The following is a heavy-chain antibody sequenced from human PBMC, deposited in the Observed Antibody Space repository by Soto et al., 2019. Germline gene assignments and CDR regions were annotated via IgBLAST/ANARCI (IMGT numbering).Heavy chain of an antibody. Sequence: SETLSLTCAVYGGSFSAYYWSWVRQPPGKGLEWIGEIIHSESTTYNPSPKSRVTISVDTSKNQFPLKLSSVTAADTAVYYCARQRPTDGRWEFANYYGMDVWGQGTPVTVSS. V-gene: IGHV4-34*12. CDR2: IIHSEST. J-gene: IGHJ6*02. D-gene: IGHD1-26*01. CDR3: ARQRPTDGRWEFANYYGMDV. CDR1: GGSFSAYY.